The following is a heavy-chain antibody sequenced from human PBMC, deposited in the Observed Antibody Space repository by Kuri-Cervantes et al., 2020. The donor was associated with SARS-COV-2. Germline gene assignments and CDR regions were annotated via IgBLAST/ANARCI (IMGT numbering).Heavy chain of an antibody. CDR1: GFTFSSYS. J-gene: IGHJ3*02. CDR3: ARADPSDFAFDI. D-gene: IGHD2-21*01. CDR2: ISSSSSYI. Sequence: GGSLRLSCADSGFTFSSYSMNWVRQAPGKGLEWVSYISSSSSYIYYADSLKGRFTISRDNAKNSLYLQMNSLRAEDTAVYYCARADPSDFAFDIWGQGTMVTVSS. V-gene: IGHV3-21*01.